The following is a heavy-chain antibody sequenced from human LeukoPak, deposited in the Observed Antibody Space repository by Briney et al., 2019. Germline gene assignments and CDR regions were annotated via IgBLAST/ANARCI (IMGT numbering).Heavy chain of an antibody. V-gene: IGHV3-21*01. J-gene: IGHJ4*02. Sequence: PGGSLRLSCASSGFTFYSFSMNCGCQAPGKGLEWVSSISSSSYYIYYGDSVEGRFTISRDNAKNSLYLQMNSLTAEDTAVYYCARDYGGYYSDYWGQGTLVTVSS. CDR2: ISSSSYYI. CDR1: GFTFYSFS. CDR3: ARDYGGYYSDY. D-gene: IGHD4-23*01.